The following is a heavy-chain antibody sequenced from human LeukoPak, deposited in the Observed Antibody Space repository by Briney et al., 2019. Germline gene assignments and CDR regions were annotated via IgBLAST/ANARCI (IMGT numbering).Heavy chain of an antibody. CDR3: ARGLNDSWTGESY. CDR1: GGSFSGYY. D-gene: IGHD3-3*01. Sequence: SETLSLTCAVYGGSFSGYYWGWIRQPPGKGLEWIGSIYYSGSTYYNPSLKSRVTISVDTSKNQFSLKVRYVTAADTAVYYCARGLNDSWTGESYWGQGTLVTVSS. CDR2: IYYSGST. J-gene: IGHJ4*02. V-gene: IGHV4-34*01.